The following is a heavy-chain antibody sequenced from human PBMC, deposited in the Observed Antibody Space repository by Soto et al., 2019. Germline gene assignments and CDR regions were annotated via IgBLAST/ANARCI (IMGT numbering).Heavy chain of an antibody. CDR3: ARDWGGAYCTNGVCYSNWFDP. CDR2: IIPILGTA. D-gene: IGHD2-8*01. Sequence: QVQLVQSGAEVKKPGSSVKVSCKASGGTFSSYTLSWVRQAPGQGLEWMGRIIPILGTANYAQNFQGRVTITADKATSTAYMELRSLRFEDTAMYYCARDWGGAYCTNGVCYSNWFDPWGQGTLVTVSS. CDR1: GGTFSSYT. J-gene: IGHJ5*02. V-gene: IGHV1-69*08.